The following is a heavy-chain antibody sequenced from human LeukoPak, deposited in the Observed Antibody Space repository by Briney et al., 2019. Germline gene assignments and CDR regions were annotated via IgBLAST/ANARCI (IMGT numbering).Heavy chain of an antibody. J-gene: IGHJ4*02. V-gene: IGHV1-2*02. Sequence: ASVKVSFKASGYTFTGYYMHWVRQAPGQGLEWMGWINPNSGGTNYAQKFQGRVTMTRDTSISTAYMELSRLRSDDTAVYYCARTDYDILTGYSSVDYWGQGTLVTVSS. D-gene: IGHD3-9*01. CDR1: GYTFTGYY. CDR2: INPNSGGT. CDR3: ARTDYDILTGYSSVDY.